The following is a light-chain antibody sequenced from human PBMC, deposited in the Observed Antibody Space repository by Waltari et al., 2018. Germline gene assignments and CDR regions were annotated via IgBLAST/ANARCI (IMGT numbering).Light chain of an antibody. CDR3: CSYVDDDSVV. J-gene: IGLJ2*01. CDR1: SSDIGRYNF. Sequence: QSALTQPAFISGSPGQSVTVSCTGTSSDIGRYNFVSWYQHHPGQAPKLIIYDVTKRPPGVFYRFAGSKSGITASLTISGLQAEDEGHYYCCSYVDDDSVVFGGGTKLTVL. V-gene: IGLV2-23*02. CDR2: DVT.